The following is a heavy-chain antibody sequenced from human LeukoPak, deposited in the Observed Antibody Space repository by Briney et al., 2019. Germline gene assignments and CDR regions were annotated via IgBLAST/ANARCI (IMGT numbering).Heavy chain of an antibody. V-gene: IGHV3-23*01. D-gene: IGHD2-2*01. CDR2: ISGSGGST. CDR1: GFTFSSYA. J-gene: IGHJ4*02. Sequence: PGGSLRLSCAASGFTFSSYAVSWVRQAPGKGLEWVSAISGSGGSTYYADSVKGRFTISRDNSKNTLYLQMNSLRAEDTAVYYCAKLEDIVVVPAATLDYWGQGTLVTVSS. CDR3: AKLEDIVVVPAATLDY.